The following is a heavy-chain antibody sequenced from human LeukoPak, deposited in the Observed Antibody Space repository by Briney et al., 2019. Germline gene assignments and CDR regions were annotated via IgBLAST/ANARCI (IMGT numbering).Heavy chain of an antibody. Sequence: ASVKVSCKASGYSFTNFDINWVRQATGQGLEWMGWMNPNSGNKGYAQKFQGRVTMTMNTSITTAYTELSSLRSEDTAVYYCARGPQWRGDYYYMDVWGRGTTVTVSS. J-gene: IGHJ6*03. V-gene: IGHV1-8*01. CDR3: ARGPQWRGDYYYMDV. CDR2: MNPNSGNK. CDR1: GYSFTNFD. D-gene: IGHD6-19*01.